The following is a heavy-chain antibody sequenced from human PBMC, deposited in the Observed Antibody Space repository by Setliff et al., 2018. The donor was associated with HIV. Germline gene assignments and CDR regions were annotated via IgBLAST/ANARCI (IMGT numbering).Heavy chain of an antibody. CDR1: GGSISSSSYY. D-gene: IGHD6-19*01. CDR2: IYTSGST. V-gene: IGHV4-61*05. CDR3: ARGWGHDGFDF. Sequence: PSETLSLTCTVSGGSISSSSYYWGWIRQPPGKGLEWIGRIYTSGSTNYNPSLKSRVTISVDTSKNQFSLNVSSVTAADTAVYYCARGWGHDGFDFWGQGTMVTVSS. J-gene: IGHJ3*01.